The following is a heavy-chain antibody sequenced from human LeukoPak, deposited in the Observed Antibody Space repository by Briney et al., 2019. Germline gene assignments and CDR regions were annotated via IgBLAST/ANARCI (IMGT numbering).Heavy chain of an antibody. J-gene: IGHJ4*02. CDR2: LYIGGNT. Sequence: GGSLRLSCAASGLTVSSNYMNWVRQAPGKGLEWVSALYIGGNTYYADSVRGRFTISRDNSKDTLYLQMNSLRAEDTAIYYCTTAAGYNYGQYWGQGTLVTVSS. CDR3: TTAAGYNYGQY. CDR1: GLTVSSNY. V-gene: IGHV3-53*01. D-gene: IGHD5-18*01.